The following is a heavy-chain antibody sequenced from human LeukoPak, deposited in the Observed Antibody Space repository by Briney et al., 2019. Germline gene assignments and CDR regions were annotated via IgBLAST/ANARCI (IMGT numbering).Heavy chain of an antibody. D-gene: IGHD6-19*01. CDR3: AGTIAVGY. CDR1: GFTFSSYW. V-gene: IGHV3-7*01. J-gene: IGHJ4*02. Sequence: GGSLRLSCVASGFTFSSYWMTWVRQAPGKGLEWVANIKEDGSEKHYVDSAKGRFTISRDNAKNSLYLQMNTLRVEDTAMYYCAGTIAVGYWGQGTLVTVSS. CDR2: IKEDGSEK.